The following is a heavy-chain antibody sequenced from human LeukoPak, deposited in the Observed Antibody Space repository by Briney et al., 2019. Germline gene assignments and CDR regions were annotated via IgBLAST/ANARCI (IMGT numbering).Heavy chain of an antibody. Sequence: GGSLRLSCGASGLTVSSYGMSWVRQAPGKGLEWVSTIIGIAVNTYYADSVKGRFTIPRDDSKNTVYLQMNSLRAEDTALYSCAKYTSGTSYRGLDQWGQGTLVTVSS. J-gene: IGHJ4*02. CDR2: IIGIAVNT. D-gene: IGHD3-10*01. V-gene: IGHV3-23*01. CDR1: GLTVSSYG. CDR3: AKYTSGTSYRGLDQ.